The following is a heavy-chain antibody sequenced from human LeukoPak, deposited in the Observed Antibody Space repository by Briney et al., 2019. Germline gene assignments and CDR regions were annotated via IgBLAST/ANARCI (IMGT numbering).Heavy chain of an antibody. CDR2: ISWNSGSI. CDR1: GFTFDDYA. CDR3: AKDMYHSSGFYDHAFDI. J-gene: IGHJ3*02. D-gene: IGHD3-22*01. Sequence: QPGRSLRLSCAASGFTFDDYAMHWVRQAPGKGLEWVSGISWNSGSIGYADSVKGRFTISRDNAKNSLYLQMNSLRAEDTALYYCAKDMYHSSGFYDHAFDIWGQGTMVTVSS. V-gene: IGHV3-9*01.